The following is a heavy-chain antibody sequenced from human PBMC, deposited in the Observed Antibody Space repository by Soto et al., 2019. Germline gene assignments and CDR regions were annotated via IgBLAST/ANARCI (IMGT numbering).Heavy chain of an antibody. J-gene: IGHJ4*02. CDR3: ARANVVPADTGLYYFDF. V-gene: IGHV1-18*01. CDR1: GYTFTSYG. D-gene: IGHD2-2*01. Sequence: GVSVKVSCKASGYTFTSYGISWARQAPGQGLEWMGWISAYNGNTNYAQKLQGRVTMTTDTSTSTAYMELRSLRSDDTAVYSCARANVVPADTGLYYFDFWGQGILVTVSS. CDR2: ISAYNGNT.